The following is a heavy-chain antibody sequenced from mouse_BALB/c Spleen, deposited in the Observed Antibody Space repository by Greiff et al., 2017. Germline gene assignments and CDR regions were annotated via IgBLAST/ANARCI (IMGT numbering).Heavy chain of an antibody. J-gene: IGHJ1*01. D-gene: IGHD2-1*01. Sequence: DVKLVESGGGLVKPGGSLKLSCAASGFTFSSYTMSWVRQTPEKRLEWVATISSGGSYTYYPDSVKGRFTISRDNAKNTLYLQMSSLKSEDTAMYYCTRADGNYGYFDVWGAGTTVTVSS. CDR3: TRADGNYGYFDV. CDR2: ISSGGSYT. V-gene: IGHV5-6-4*01. CDR1: GFTFSSYT.